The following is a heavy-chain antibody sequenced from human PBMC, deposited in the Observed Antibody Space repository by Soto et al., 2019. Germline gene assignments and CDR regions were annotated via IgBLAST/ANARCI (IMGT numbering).Heavy chain of an antibody. CDR1: GVSLSSPCSK. J-gene: IGHJ4*02. V-gene: IGHV4-39*01. CDR2: LDNSETA. CDR3: ARQGSY. Sequence: SETVSLTCSVAGVSLSSPCSKGRWSRQPTSKGQGEIRNLDNSETAHYNPSLKSRINISADPSKIQAALTLISVSAADTAVYYCARQGSYWGQGALVTVSS.